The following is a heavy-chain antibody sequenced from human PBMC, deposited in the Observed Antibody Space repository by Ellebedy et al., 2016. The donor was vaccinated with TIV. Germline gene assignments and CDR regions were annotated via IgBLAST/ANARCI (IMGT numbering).Heavy chain of an antibody. V-gene: IGHV1-8*01. D-gene: IGHD1-14*01. CDR1: GYTFTSYD. J-gene: IGHJ5*02. CDR2: MNPKSGKT. CDR3: TRGGTTGFDP. Sequence: AASVKVSCKASGYTFTSYDIHWVRQATGQGLEWMGWMNPKSGKTGYATKFQDRVTMTTNTSINAAYMNVSSLRFEDTAVYYCTRGGTTGFDPWGQGTLVIVSS.